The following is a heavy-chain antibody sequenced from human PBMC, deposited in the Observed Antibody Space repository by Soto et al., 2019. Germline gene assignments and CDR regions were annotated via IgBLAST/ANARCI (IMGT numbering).Heavy chain of an antibody. CDR2: ISSSSSTI. D-gene: IGHD2-15*01. Sequence: EVQLVESGGGLVQPGGSLRLSCAASGFVFSTYSMNWVRQAPGKGLEWVSYISSSSSTIYYADSVQGRFTISRDNAKNSLYLQVYSLRDEDTAVYYCARPAGRVDYFDYWGQGTLVTVSS. J-gene: IGHJ4*02. CDR3: ARPAGRVDYFDY. CDR1: GFVFSTYS. V-gene: IGHV3-48*02.